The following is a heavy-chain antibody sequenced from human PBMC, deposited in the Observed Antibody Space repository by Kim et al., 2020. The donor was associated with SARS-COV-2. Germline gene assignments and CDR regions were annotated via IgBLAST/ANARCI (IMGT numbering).Heavy chain of an antibody. V-gene: IGHV3-15*01. Sequence: YAAPVKGRFTISRDDSKNTLYLRMNSLKTEDTAVYYCTTSDYYYYGMDVWGQGTTVTVSS. J-gene: IGHJ6*02. CDR3: TTSDYYYYGMDV.